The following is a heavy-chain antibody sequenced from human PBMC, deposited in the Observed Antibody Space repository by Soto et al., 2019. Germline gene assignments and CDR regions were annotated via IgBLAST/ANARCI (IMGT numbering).Heavy chain of an antibody. Sequence: ASVKVSCKASGYTFTGYYMHWVRQAPGQGLEWMGWINPNSGGTNYAQKFQGRFTMTRDTSISTAYMELSRLRSDDTAVYYCVVSYLRPWYFDLWGRGTLVTVSS. CDR2: INPNSGGT. CDR1: GYTFTGYY. CDR3: VVSYLRPWYFDL. J-gene: IGHJ2*01. D-gene: IGHD1-26*01. V-gene: IGHV1-2*02.